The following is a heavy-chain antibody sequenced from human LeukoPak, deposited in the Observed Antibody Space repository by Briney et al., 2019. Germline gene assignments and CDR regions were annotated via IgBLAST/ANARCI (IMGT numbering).Heavy chain of an antibody. J-gene: IGHJ4*02. CDR1: GYSISSGYY. Sequence: SETLSLTCTVSGYSISSGYYWGWIRQPPGKGLEWIGSIYHSRSTYYNPSLKSRVTISVDTSKNQFSLKLSSVTAADTAVYYCAREARGITGTTFDYWGQGTLVTVSS. CDR3: AREARGITGTTFDY. CDR2: IYHSRST. D-gene: IGHD1-7*01. V-gene: IGHV4-38-2*02.